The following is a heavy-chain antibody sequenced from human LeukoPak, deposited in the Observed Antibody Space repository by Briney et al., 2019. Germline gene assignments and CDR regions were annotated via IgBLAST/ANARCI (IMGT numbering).Heavy chain of an antibody. CDR2: INPNSGGT. D-gene: IGHD6-19*01. CDR3: ARDRGAVGPPDY. Sequence: APVKVSCKASGYTLTGYYMHWVRQAPGQGLEWMGWINPNSGGTNYAQKFQGRVTMTRDTSISTAYMELSRLRSDDTAVYYCARDRGAVGPPDYWGQGTLVTVSS. V-gene: IGHV1-2*02. J-gene: IGHJ4*02. CDR1: GYTLTGYY.